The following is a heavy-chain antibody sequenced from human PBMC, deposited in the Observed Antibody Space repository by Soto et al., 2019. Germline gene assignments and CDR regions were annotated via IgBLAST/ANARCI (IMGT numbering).Heavy chain of an antibody. D-gene: IGHD4-4*01. V-gene: IGHV3-48*02. CDR2: ISSSSTI. Sequence: GGSLRLSCAASGFTFSSYSMNWVRQAPGKGLEWVSYISSSSTIYYADSVKGRFTISRDNAKNSLYLQMNSLRDEDTAVYYCARPWGPYINYHLDYRGQGTPVTVSS. J-gene: IGHJ4*02. CDR1: GFTFSSYS. CDR3: ARPWGPYINYHLDY.